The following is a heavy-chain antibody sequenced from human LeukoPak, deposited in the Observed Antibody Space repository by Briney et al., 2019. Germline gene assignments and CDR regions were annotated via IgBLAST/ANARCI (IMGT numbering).Heavy chain of an antibody. CDR1: GFTFSNYW. CDR2: INRDGSST. J-gene: IGHJ3*01. Sequence: PGGPLRLSCAASGFTFSNYWMHWVRQAPGKGLVWVSRINRDGSSTDYLDSVKGRFTISRDNARNTLYLQMNSLRAEDTAVYYCARVPYVFDLWGQGTMVTVSS. V-gene: IGHV3-74*01. CDR3: ARVPYVFDL.